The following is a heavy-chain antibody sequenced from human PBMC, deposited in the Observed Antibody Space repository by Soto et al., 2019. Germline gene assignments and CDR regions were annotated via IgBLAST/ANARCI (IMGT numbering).Heavy chain of an antibody. D-gene: IGHD6-19*01. CDR3: TRYITAVADSYYYYYYGMDV. CDR2: IRSKAYGGTT. V-gene: IGHV3-49*04. J-gene: IGHJ6*02. CDR1: GFTFGDYA. Sequence: GGSLRLSCTASGFTFGDYAMSWVRQAPGKGLEGVGFIRSKAYGGTTEYAASVKGRFTISRDDSKSIAYLQMKSLKTEGTAVYYCTRYITAVADSYYYYYYGMDVWGQGTTVTVSS.